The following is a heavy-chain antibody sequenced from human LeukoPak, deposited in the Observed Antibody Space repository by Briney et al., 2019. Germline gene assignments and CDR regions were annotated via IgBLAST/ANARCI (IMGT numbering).Heavy chain of an antibody. D-gene: IGHD3-10*01. Sequence: PSETLSLTCTVSGGSISSYYWSWIRQSPGKGLECIGYIHYTGSTNYNPSLKSRVTISVETSKNQFSLKLKSVTAADTAVYYCTRGGYYGSGNDFRFDPWGQGTLVTVSS. V-gene: IGHV4-59*01. CDR1: GGSISSYY. CDR3: TRGGYYGSGNDFRFDP. CDR2: IHYTGST. J-gene: IGHJ5*02.